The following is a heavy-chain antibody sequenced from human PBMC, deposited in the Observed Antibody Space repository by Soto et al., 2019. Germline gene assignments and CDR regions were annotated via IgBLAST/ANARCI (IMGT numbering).Heavy chain of an antibody. CDR1: GFKFSNYA. V-gene: IGHV3-23*01. CDR2: ISATGGGT. D-gene: IGHD3-16*01. J-gene: IGHJ4*02. Sequence: GGSLRLSCAASGFKFSNYAMSWVRQAPGKGLEWVSLISATGGGTYYADSVKGRFTISRDNSHNTLYLQVHSLTAEDTAVYYCAKDRRAGGNSAFYFDFWGQGAQVTVTS. CDR3: AKDRRAGGNSAFYFDF.